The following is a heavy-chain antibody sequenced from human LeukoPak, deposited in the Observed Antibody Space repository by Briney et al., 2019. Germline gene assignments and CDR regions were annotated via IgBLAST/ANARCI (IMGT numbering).Heavy chain of an antibody. CDR2: IYYSGST. Sequence: SETLSLTCTVSGGSISSSSYYRGWIRQPPGKGLEWIGSIYYSGSTYYNPSLKSRVTISVDTSKNQFSLKLSSVTAADTAVYYCARQNYYDSSGTDYWGQGTLVTVSS. J-gene: IGHJ4*02. V-gene: IGHV4-39*07. CDR1: GGSISSSSYY. D-gene: IGHD3-22*01. CDR3: ARQNYYDSSGTDY.